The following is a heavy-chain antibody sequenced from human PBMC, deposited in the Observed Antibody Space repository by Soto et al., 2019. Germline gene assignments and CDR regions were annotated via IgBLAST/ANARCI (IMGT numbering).Heavy chain of an antibody. J-gene: IGHJ6*02. CDR1: CYTFTSHG. Sequence: GASVKVSCKASCYTFTSHGISWVRQAPGQGLEWLGWISTYNSRTHYAQKVQGRVTMTTDTSTSTAYLDLRSLTFDDTAVYYCARARYCASPSCYKHYYYGMDTWGQGTTVTVSS. CDR3: ARARYCASPSCYKHYYYGMDT. CDR2: ISTYNSRT. D-gene: IGHD2-2*02. V-gene: IGHV1-18*04.